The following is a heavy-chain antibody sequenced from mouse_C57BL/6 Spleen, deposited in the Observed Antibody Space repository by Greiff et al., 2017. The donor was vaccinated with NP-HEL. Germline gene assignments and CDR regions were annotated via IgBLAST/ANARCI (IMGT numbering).Heavy chain of an antibody. Sequence: VQLQESGAELVKPGASVKISCKASGYAFSSYWMNWVKQRPGKGLEWIGQIYPGDGDTNYNGKFKGKATLTADKSSSTAYMQLSSLTSEDSAVYVCARSHGSSLYYFDYGGQGTTLTVSS. J-gene: IGHJ2*01. CDR1: GYAFSSYW. CDR2: IYPGDGDT. D-gene: IGHD1-1*01. CDR3: ARSHGSSLYYFDY. V-gene: IGHV1-80*01.